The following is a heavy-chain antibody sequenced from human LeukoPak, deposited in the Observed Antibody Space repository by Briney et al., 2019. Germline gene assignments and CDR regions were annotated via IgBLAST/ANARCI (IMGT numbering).Heavy chain of an antibody. Sequence: GESLKISCKGSGYSFTSYWIGWVRQMPGKGLEWMGIIYPGDSDTRYSPSFQGQVTISADKSISTAYLQWSSLKASDTAVYYCARQFYYGSGSYSPYYYGMDVWGQGTTVTVSS. J-gene: IGHJ6*02. D-gene: IGHD3-10*01. CDR3: ARQFYYGSGSYSPYYYGMDV. CDR2: IYPGDSDT. V-gene: IGHV5-51*01. CDR1: GYSFTSYW.